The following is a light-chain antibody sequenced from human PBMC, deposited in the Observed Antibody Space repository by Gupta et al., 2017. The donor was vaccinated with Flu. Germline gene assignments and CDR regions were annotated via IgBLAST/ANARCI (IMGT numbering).Light chain of an antibody. V-gene: IGKV3-15*01. CDR2: DAS. CDR1: QKVGVD. J-gene: IGKJ5*01. CDR3: QQVDNWSFT. Sequence: EIVMTQSPATLSVSPGEGATLSCRASQKVGVDLAWYQQKPGQPPRPLIYDASYRATGVPARFTDSGSGTAFTLTISSLQSPDFAVYFCQQVDNWSFTFGQGTQMDIK.